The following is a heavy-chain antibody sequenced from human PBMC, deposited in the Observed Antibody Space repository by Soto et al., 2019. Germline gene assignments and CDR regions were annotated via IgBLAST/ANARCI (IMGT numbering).Heavy chain of an antibody. D-gene: IGHD1-20*01. CDR1: GGYIRSGDNY. CDR3: ARGINFSFDP. Sequence: PSETLSLTCTVSGGYIRSGDNYWSWIRQTPGKGLEWIGYIYYRGSTYYNQSLKSRVTISLDNSKNQFSLKLSSVTAADTAVFYCARGINFSFDPWGQGTLVTVSS. J-gene: IGHJ5*02. V-gene: IGHV4-30-4*01. CDR2: IYYRGST.